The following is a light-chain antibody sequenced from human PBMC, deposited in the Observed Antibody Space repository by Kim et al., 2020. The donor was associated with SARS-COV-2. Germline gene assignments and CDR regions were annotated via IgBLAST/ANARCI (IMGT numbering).Light chain of an antibody. J-gene: IGLJ1*01. CDR3: NSRDSTGKRWV. V-gene: IGLV3-19*01. CDR2: GRN. CDR1: SLRSYY. Sequence: SSELTQDPAVSVALGQTVKITCQGDSLRSYYASWYQQKPGQAPILVIYGRNNRPSGITDRFSGSSSVNTASLTITGAQAEDEADYNCNSRDSTGKRWVFGTRTKVTVL.